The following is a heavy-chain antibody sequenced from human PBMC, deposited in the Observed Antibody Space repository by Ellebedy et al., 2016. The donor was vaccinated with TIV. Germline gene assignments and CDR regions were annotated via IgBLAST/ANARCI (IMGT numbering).Heavy chain of an antibody. J-gene: IGHJ4*02. Sequence: ASVKVSCKASGGTFSSYAISWVRQAPGQGLEWMGGIIPIFGTANYAQKFQGRVTITADESTSTAYMELSSLRFEDTAVYYCARGHTGVRGLIGGNFDYWGQGTLVTVSS. CDR1: GGTFSSYA. V-gene: IGHV1-69*13. CDR2: IIPIFGTA. CDR3: ARGHTGVRGLIGGNFDY. D-gene: IGHD3-10*01.